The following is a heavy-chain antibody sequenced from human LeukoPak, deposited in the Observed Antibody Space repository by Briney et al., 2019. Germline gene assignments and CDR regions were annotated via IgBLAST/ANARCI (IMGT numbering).Heavy chain of an antibody. D-gene: IGHD4-17*01. V-gene: IGHV4-59*11. J-gene: IGHJ3*02. Sequence: SETLSLTCAVSDDSFSSHYWTWIRQPPGKGLEWIGYISYIGSTNYNPSLKSRVTISIDTPRNQFSLRLSSVTAADTAVYYCARDLVTVTKGFDIWGQGTMVSVSS. CDR2: ISYIGST. CDR3: ARDLVTVTKGFDI. CDR1: DDSFSSHY.